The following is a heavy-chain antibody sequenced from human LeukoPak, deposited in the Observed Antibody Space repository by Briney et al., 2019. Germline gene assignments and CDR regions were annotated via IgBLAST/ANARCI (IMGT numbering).Heavy chain of an antibody. CDR3: ARDEDYYDSSGYYLLGD. D-gene: IGHD3-22*01. V-gene: IGHV1-69*04. J-gene: IGHJ4*02. CDR1: GGTFSSYT. Sequence: SVKVSCKASGGTFSSYTISWVRQAPGLGLEWMGRIIPILGIANYAQKFQGRVTITADKSTSTAYMELSSLRSEDTAVYYCARDEDYYDSSGYYLLGDWGQGTLVTVSS. CDR2: IIPILGIA.